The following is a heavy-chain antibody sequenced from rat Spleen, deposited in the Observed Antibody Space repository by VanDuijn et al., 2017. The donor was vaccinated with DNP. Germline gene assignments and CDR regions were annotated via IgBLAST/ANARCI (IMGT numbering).Heavy chain of an antibody. CDR1: GFTFSSYW. J-gene: IGHJ2*01. CDR3: ARQDYDGSYYPY. V-gene: IGHV5-58*01. CDR2: ISTGGGNT. D-gene: IGHD1-12*02. Sequence: EVQLVETGGGLVQPGRSLKLSCVASGFTFSSYWMYWIRQAPGKGLEWVASISTGGGNTYYRDSVKGRFTISRDNAKSTLYLQMDSLRSEETATYYCARQDYDGSYYPYWGQGVMVTVSS.